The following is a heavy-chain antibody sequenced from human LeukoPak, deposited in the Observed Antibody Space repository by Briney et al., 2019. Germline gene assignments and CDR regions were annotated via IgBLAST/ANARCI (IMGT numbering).Heavy chain of an antibody. D-gene: IGHD3-10*01. CDR3: ARHSDVQLWFGELFDY. CDR1: GGSISDSRYY. CDR2: IYYSGST. V-gene: IGHV4-39*01. J-gene: IGHJ4*02. Sequence: SETLSLTCTVSGGSISDSRYYWGWIRQSPGKGLEWIGSIYYSGSTYYNPSLKSRVTISVDTSKNQFSLKLSSVTAADTAVYYCARHSDVQLWFGELFDYWGQGTLVTVSS.